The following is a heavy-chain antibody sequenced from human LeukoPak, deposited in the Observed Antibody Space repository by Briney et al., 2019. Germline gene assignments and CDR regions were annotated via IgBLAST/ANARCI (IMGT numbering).Heavy chain of an antibody. CDR3: ARDKDGSGGDWFDP. V-gene: IGHV7-4-1*02. Sequence: ASVKVSCKASGYTFTSYAMNWVRQAPGQGLEWMGWINTNTGNPTYAQGFTGRFVFSLDTSVSTAYLQISSLKAEDTAVYYCARDKDGSGGDWFDPWGQGTLVTVSS. J-gene: IGHJ5*02. CDR2: INTNTGNP. CDR1: GYTFTSYA. D-gene: IGHD3-10*01.